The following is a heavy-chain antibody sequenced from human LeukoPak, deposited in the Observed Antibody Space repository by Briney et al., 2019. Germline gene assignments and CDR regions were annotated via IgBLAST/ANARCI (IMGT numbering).Heavy chain of an antibody. V-gene: IGHV4-4*07. J-gene: IGHJ4*02. CDR1: GGSISSYY. CDR2: IYTSGST. Sequence: SETLSLTCTVSGGSISSYYWSRIRQPAGKGLEWIGRIYTSGSTNYNASLKSRVSMSVDTSKNQFSLKLSSVTAADTAVFYCARENSGSYREFDYWGQGTLVTVSS. CDR3: ARENSGSYREFDY. D-gene: IGHD1-26*01.